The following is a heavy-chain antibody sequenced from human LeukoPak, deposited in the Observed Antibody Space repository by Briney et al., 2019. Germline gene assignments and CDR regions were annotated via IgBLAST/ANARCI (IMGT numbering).Heavy chain of an antibody. CDR3: AQFDSGGYYSTY. CDR2: RYHRGST. CDR1: GYSISSGYY. V-gene: IGHV4-38-2*02. D-gene: IGHD3-22*01. Sequence: SETLSLTCTISGYSISSGYYWGWIRQPPGKGLEWIGSRYHRGSTYYNPSLKSRVTISVDTSKNQFSLNLTPVTAADAAVYYCAQFDSGGYYSTYWGQGTLVTVSS. J-gene: IGHJ4*02.